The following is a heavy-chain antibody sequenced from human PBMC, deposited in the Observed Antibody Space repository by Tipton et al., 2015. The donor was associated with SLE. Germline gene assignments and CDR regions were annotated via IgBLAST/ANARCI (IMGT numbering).Heavy chain of an antibody. CDR2: MHYSGRS. Sequence: TLSLTCTVSGASISSGSYYWSWIRQPAGKGLEWIGCMHYSGRSAYNDSLRSRVTILVDTSRQQISLKLTSVTAADTAIYYCARDQEVSSGENRFDPWGQGTLVTVSS. CDR1: GASISSGSYY. D-gene: IGHD2/OR15-2a*01. J-gene: IGHJ5*02. V-gene: IGHV4-61*10. CDR3: ARDQEVSSGENRFDP.